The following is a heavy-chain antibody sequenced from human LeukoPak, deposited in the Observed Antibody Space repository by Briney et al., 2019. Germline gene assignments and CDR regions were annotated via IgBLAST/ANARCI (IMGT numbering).Heavy chain of an antibody. CDR1: GYIFTNYW. J-gene: IGHJ4*02. CDR3: ARRHDDSSGYAFNY. CDR2: IYPGDSDT. D-gene: IGHD3-22*01. V-gene: IGHV5-51*01. Sequence: GESLKISCKGSGYIFTNYWIGWVRQMPGKGLEWMGAIYPGDSDTRYSPSFQGRVTISADKSISTAYLRWSSLKASDTAMYYCARRHDDSSGYAFNYWGQGTLVTVSS.